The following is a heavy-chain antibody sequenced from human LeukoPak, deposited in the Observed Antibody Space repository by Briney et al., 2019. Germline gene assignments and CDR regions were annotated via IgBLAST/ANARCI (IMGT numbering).Heavy chain of an antibody. Sequence: PGGSLRLSCAASGFTFNNYAMSWVRQAPGKGLEWVSAITGSGGSTYYADSVKGRFTISRDNSKNTLYLQMNSLRAEDTAVYYCGKDQNVAAAGVPYDYWGQGTLVTVSS. CDR3: GKDQNVAAAGVPYDY. CDR2: ITGSGGST. J-gene: IGHJ4*02. CDR1: GFTFNNYA. V-gene: IGHV3-23*01. D-gene: IGHD6-13*01.